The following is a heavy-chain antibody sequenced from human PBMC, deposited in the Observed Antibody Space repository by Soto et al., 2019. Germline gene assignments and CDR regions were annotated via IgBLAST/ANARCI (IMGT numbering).Heavy chain of an antibody. CDR1: GFTFSSYG. D-gene: IGHD1-20*01. Sequence: QVQLVESGGGVVQPGRSLRLSCAASGFTFSSYGMHWVRQAPGKGLEWVAVISYDGSNKYYADSVKGRFTISRDNSKNTLYLQINSLRAEDTAVYYCAKTPNWNCYYYGMDVWGQGTTVTVSS. CDR3: AKTPNWNCYYYGMDV. CDR2: ISYDGSNK. V-gene: IGHV3-30*18. J-gene: IGHJ6*02.